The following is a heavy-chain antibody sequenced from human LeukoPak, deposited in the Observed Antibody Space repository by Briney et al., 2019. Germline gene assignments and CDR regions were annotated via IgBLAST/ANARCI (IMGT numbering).Heavy chain of an antibody. CDR2: INHSGST. Sequence: PSETLSLTCAVYGGSFSGYYWSWIRQPPGKGLEWIGEINHSGSTNYNPSLKSRVTISVDTSKNQFSLKLSSVTAADTAVYYCARVGYRSSWYYFDYWGQGTLVTVSS. V-gene: IGHV4-34*01. CDR3: ARVGYRSSWYYFDY. CDR1: GGSFSGYY. D-gene: IGHD6-13*01. J-gene: IGHJ4*02.